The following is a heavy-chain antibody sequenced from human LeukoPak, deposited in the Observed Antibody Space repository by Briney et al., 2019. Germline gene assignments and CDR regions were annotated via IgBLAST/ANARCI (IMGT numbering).Heavy chain of an antibody. Sequence: SETLSLTCTVSGGSISSYYWSWIRQPPGKGLEWIGYIYYSGSTNYNPSLKSRVTISVDTSKNQFSLKLSSVTAADTAVYYCARDRLVEYYYYYGMDVWGQGTTVTVSS. D-gene: IGHD2-2*01. CDR3: ARDRLVEYYYYYGMDV. CDR1: GGSISSYY. CDR2: IYYSGST. J-gene: IGHJ6*02. V-gene: IGHV4-59*01.